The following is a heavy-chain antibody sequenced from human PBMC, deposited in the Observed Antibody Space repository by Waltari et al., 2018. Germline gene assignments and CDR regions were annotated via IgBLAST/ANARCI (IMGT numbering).Heavy chain of an antibody. V-gene: IGHV4-34*01. CDR1: GGSFSGYY. J-gene: IGHJ3*02. CDR2: INHSGST. D-gene: IGHD5-12*01. CDR3: ANRLQLHRDAFDI. Sequence: QVQLQQWGAGLLKPSETLSLTCAVYGGSFSGYYWSWIRQPPGKGLEWIGEINHSGSTNYNPSLKSRVTISVDTSKNQFSLKLSSVTAADTAVYYCANRLQLHRDAFDIWGQGTMVTVSS.